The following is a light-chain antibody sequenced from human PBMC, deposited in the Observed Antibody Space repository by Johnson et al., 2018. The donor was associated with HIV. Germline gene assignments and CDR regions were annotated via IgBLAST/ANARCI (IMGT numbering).Light chain of an antibody. CDR1: SSNIGNND. V-gene: IGLV1-51*01. CDR2: ENN. CDR3: VTWDSSLSKV. J-gene: IGLJ1*01. Sequence: SVLSQPPSVSAAPGQKVTISCSGSSSNIGNNDVSWYQQLPGTAPKLLIYENNKRPSGIPDRFSGSKSGTSATLGITGLQTGDEADYYCVTWDSSLSKVFGTGTKVTVL.